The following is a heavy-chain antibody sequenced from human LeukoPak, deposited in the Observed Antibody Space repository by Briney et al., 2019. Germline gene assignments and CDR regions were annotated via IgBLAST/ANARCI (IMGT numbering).Heavy chain of an antibody. CDR1: GFTFSIYG. V-gene: IGHV3-30*03. CDR2: VSYDGTTK. J-gene: IGHJ2*01. CDR3: ARDHHSGPPRNYYFDF. Sequence: PGRSLRLSCAASGFTFSIYGMHWVRQAPGKGLEWVAVVSYDGTTKYYADSVKGRFTISREKAKNSLYLQMNSLRSEDTAVYYCARDHHSGPPRNYYFDFLGRCTPVPVSP. D-gene: IGHD1-7*01.